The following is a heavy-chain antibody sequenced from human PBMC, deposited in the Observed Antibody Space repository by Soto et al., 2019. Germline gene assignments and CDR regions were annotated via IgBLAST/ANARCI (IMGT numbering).Heavy chain of an antibody. J-gene: IGHJ4*02. CDR3: TTHSYYDSSW. Sequence: EVQLVESGGGLVKPGGSLRLSCAASGFTFNNAWMTWVRQAPGKGLEWVGRIKSKSNGGTTDYAAPVKGRFTISRDDSKDMLYLHMNSLKTEDTAVYYCTTHSYYDSSWWGQGTRVTVAS. D-gene: IGHD3-22*01. V-gene: IGHV3-15*01. CDR1: GFTFNNAW. CDR2: IKSKSNGGTT.